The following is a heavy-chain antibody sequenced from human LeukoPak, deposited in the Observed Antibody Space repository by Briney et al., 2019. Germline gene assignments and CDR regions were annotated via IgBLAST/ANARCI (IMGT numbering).Heavy chain of an antibody. CDR1: GGSISSYY. CDR2: IYTSGST. V-gene: IGHV4-4*07. D-gene: IGHD6-13*01. Sequence: SETLSLTCTVSGGSISSYYWSWLRQPAGEGLEWIGRIYTSGSTNYNPSLKSRVTISVDTSKNQFSLKLSSVTAADTAVYYCARDSSSWPNWFDPWGQGTLVTVSS. CDR3: ARDSSSWPNWFDP. J-gene: IGHJ5*02.